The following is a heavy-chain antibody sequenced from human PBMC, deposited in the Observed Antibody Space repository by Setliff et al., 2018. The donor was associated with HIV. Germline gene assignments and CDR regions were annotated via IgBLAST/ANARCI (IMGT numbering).Heavy chain of an antibody. D-gene: IGHD2-15*01. J-gene: IGHJ6*03. Sequence: PGESLKISCKGSGYSFTSYWIGWVRQMPGKGLEWMGIIYPGDSHVRYSPSFQGQVTISADTSISTAYLQWSSLKASDTAMYYCASIPRWYYYYMDVWGKGTTVTVSS. V-gene: IGHV5-51*01. CDR2: IYPGDSHV. CDR3: ASIPRWYYYYMDV. CDR1: GYSFTSYW.